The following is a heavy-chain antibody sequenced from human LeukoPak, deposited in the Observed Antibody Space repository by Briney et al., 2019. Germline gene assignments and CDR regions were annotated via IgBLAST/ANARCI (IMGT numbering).Heavy chain of an antibody. V-gene: IGHV4-39*07. D-gene: IGHD6-19*01. CDR3: ARISSGWYYFDY. CDR2: IYYSGST. CDR1: GGSISSSSYY. J-gene: IGHJ4*02. Sequence: KPSETLSLTCTVSGGSISSSSYYWGWIRQPPGKGLEWIGSIYYSGSTYYNPSLKSRVTISVDTSKNQFSLKLSSVTAADTAVYYCARISSGWYYFDYWGQGTLVTVSS.